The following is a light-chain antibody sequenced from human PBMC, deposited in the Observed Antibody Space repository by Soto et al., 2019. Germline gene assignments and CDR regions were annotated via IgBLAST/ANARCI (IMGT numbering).Light chain of an antibody. CDR1: QSVNRN. V-gene: IGKV3-15*01. CDR2: GAS. J-gene: IGKJ1*01. Sequence: ETVMTQSPATLSVSPGERATLSCRASQSVNRNLAWYQQKLGQAPRVLIYGASTRATGVTARFSGSGPGTEFTLTISSLQSEDGAVYYRHDYCTWPWTIRQGAKGDIK. CDR3: HDYCTWPWT.